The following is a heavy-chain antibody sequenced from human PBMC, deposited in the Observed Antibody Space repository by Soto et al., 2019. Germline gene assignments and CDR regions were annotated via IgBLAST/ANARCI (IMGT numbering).Heavy chain of an antibody. Sequence: QVQLQESGPGLVKPSGTLSLTCAVSGGSIRSSNWWSWVRQPPGKGLEWIGEIYHSGSTNYNPSPKRRVAISVDKSKTQFSLKLSSVTAAATAVSYCAKCITALGPIDYWGQGTLVTVSS. CDR1: GGSIRSSNW. J-gene: IGHJ4*02. CDR3: AKCITALGPIDY. CDR2: IYHSGST. V-gene: IGHV4-4*02. D-gene: IGHD6-13*01.